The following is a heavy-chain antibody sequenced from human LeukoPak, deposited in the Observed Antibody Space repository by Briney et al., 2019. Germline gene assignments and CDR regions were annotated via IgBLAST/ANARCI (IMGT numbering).Heavy chain of an antibody. V-gene: IGHV3-11*04. D-gene: IGHD2-2*01. Sequence: PGGSLRLSCAASGFTFSDYYMSWIRQAPGKGLEWVSYISSSGSTIYYADSVKGRFTISRDNAKNSLYLQMNSLRAEDTAVYYCARDQAVVVPAAFYDYWGQGTLVTVSS. J-gene: IGHJ4*02. CDR2: ISSSGSTI. CDR3: ARDQAVVVPAAFYDY. CDR1: GFTFSDYY.